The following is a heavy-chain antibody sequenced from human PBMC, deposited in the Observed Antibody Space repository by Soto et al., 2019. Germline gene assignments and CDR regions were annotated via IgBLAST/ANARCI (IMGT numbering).Heavy chain of an antibody. V-gene: IGHV3-23*01. J-gene: IGHJ4*02. D-gene: IGHD6-19*01. Sequence: EVQLLESGGGLVQPGGSLRLSCVASGFTFSSYAMSWVRQAPGKGLEWVSGINGRGSSTYYADSVKGRFIISRDNSKNTLSLQMSSLRAEDTAVYYCAKTEQWLITSFDYWGQGTLVTVSS. CDR1: GFTFSSYA. CDR2: INGRGSST. CDR3: AKTEQWLITSFDY.